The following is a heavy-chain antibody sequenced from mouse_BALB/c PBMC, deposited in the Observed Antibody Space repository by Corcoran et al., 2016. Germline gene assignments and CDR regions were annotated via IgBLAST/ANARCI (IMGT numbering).Heavy chain of an antibody. V-gene: IGHV11-2*02. J-gene: IGHJ1*01. D-gene: IGHD1-1*01. CDR3: MRYASSCRYWYFDV. CDR2: INSDGSAI. Sequence: EVQLLETGGGLVQPGGSRGLSCEGSGFTFSGFWMSWVRQTPGKTLEWIGDINSDGSAINYAPSIKDRFTIFRDNDKSTLYLQMSNVRSEDTATYFCMRYASSCRYWYFDVWGAGTTVTVSS. CDR1: GFTFSGFW.